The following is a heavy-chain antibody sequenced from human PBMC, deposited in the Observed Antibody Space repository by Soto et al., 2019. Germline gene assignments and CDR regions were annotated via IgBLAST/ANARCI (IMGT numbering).Heavy chain of an antibody. CDR1: GGTFSSYA. CDR2: IIPIFGTA. V-gene: IGHV1-69*13. J-gene: IGHJ6*02. Sequence: SVKVSCKASGGTFSSYAISWVRQAPGQGLEWMGGIIPIFGTANYAQKFQGRVTITADESTSTAYMELSSLRSEDTAVYYCARPSRRGDYPGYYYYYGMDVWGQGTTVTVSS. D-gene: IGHD4-17*01. CDR3: ARPSRRGDYPGYYYYYGMDV.